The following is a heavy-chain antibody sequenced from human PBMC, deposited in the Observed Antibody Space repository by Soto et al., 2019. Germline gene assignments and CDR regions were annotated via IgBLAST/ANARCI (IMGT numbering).Heavy chain of an antibody. J-gene: IGHJ6*02. CDR1: GFTFSNYW. V-gene: IGHV3-74*03. CDR3: ARGGLQHALDV. CDR2: VNNDGTDT. D-gene: IGHD6-13*01. Sequence: EVQLVESGGGLVQPGGSLRLSCAASGFTFSNYWMYWVRQAPGKGLVWVSRVNNDGTDTTHADSVKGRFTSSRDSAENTLYLQMNSLRAEDTAVYYCARGGLQHALDVWGQGSTVTVSS.